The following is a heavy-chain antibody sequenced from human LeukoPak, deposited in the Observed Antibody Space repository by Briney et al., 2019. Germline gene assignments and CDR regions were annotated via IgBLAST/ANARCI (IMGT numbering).Heavy chain of an antibody. CDR2: ISSSGSTI. Sequence: GGSLRLSCAASGFTFSSYEMNWVRQAPGKGLEWVSYISSSGSTIYYADSVKGRFTISRDNAKNSLYLQMNSLRAEDTAVYYCARDSRRALWFGESYYFDYWGQGTLVTVSS. V-gene: IGHV3-48*03. J-gene: IGHJ4*02. D-gene: IGHD3-10*01. CDR1: GFTFSSYE. CDR3: ARDSRRALWFGESYYFDY.